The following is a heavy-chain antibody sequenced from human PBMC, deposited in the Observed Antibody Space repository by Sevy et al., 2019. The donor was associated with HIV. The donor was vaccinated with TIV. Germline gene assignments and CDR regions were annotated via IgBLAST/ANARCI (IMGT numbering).Heavy chain of an antibody. Sequence: SETLSLTCTVSGSSISSYYLSWIRQPAGKGLEWMGRIYTSGSTNYNPSLQSRVTMSVDTSKDQFSLKPSSVTAADTAVDYCARGHGDYCSGGSCYSVYGMDVWGQGTTVTVSS. CDR3: ARGHGDYCSGGSCYSVYGMDV. V-gene: IGHV4-4*07. J-gene: IGHJ6*02. CDR2: IYTSGST. D-gene: IGHD2-15*01. CDR1: GSSISSYY.